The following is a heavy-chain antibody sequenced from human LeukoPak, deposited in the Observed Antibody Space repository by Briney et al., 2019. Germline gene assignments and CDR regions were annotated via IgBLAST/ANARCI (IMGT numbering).Heavy chain of an antibody. CDR3: AREMGVVTAHGIGV. V-gene: IGHV4-39*02. CDR2: IYYSGST. J-gene: IGHJ6*02. CDR1: GGSISSISSNNYH. Sequence: SETLSLTCIVSGGSISSISSNNYHWGWIRQPPGQGLEWIGSIYYSGSTYYNPSLKSRVTISVDTSKNQFSLKLSSVTAADTALYYCAREMGVVTAHGIGVWGQGTTVTVSS. D-gene: IGHD4-23*01.